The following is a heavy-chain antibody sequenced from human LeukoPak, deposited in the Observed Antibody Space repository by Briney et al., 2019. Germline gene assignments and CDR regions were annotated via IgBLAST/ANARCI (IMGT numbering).Heavy chain of an antibody. CDR1: VYTFTSYG. Sequence: ASVKVSCKASVYTFTSYGISWVRQAPGQGLEWMGWISAYNGNTNYAQKLQGRVTMTTDTSTSTAYMELRSLRSDDTAVYYCASSRQLGQFDYWGQGTLVTVSS. CDR2: ISAYNGNT. D-gene: IGHD6-13*01. CDR3: ASSRQLGQFDY. J-gene: IGHJ4*02. V-gene: IGHV1-18*01.